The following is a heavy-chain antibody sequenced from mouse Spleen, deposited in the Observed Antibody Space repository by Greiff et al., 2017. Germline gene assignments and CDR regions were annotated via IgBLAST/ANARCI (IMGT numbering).Heavy chain of an antibody. J-gene: IGHJ4*01. V-gene: IGHV5-9-1*01. CDR1: GFTFSSYA. CDR3: ARRGSSYAMDY. Sequence: DVMLVESGGGLVKPGGSLKLSCAASGFTFSSYAMSWVRQTPEKRLEWVATISSGGSYTYYPDSVKGRFTISRDNAKNTLYLQMSSLRSEDTAMYYCARRGSSYAMDYWGQGTSVTVSS. D-gene: IGHD1-1*01. CDR2: ISSGGSYT.